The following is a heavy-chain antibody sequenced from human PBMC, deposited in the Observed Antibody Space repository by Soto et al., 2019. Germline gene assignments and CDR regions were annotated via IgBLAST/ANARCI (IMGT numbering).Heavy chain of an antibody. CDR1: GFTFSSYG. CDR2: IWYDGSNK. D-gene: IGHD3-9*01. Sequence: PGGSLRLSCAASGFTFSSYGMHWVRQAPGKGLEWVAVIWYDGSNKYYADSVKGRFTISRDNSKNTLYLQMNSLRAEDTAVYYFARYYDILTGYSSAVGMDVWGQGTTVTVSS. V-gene: IGHV3-33*01. J-gene: IGHJ6*02. CDR3: ARYYDILTGYSSAVGMDV.